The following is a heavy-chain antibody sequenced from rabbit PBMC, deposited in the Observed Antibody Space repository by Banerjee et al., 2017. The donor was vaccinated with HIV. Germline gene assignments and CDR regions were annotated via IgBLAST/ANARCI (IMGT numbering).Heavy chain of an antibody. CDR1: GFSFSNKYV. V-gene: IGHV1S45*01. Sequence: QEQLEESGGGLVKPEGSLTLTCKASGFSFSNKYVMCWVRQAPGKGLEWIACINTSSGNTVYATWGKGRFTIPRTSSTPVALPMTRLTGADTATYFCARWACYFYYFNLWGPGTLVTVS. CDR2: INTSSGNT. CDR3: ARWACYFYYFNL. D-gene: IGHD1-1*01. J-gene: IGHJ4*01.